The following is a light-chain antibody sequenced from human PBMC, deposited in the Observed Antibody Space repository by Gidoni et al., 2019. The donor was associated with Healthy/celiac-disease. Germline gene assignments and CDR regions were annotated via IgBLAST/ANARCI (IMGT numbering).Light chain of an antibody. CDR1: QDISNY. CDR3: QQYDNLPGFT. J-gene: IGKJ3*01. Sequence: DIQMNQSPSSLSASVGDRVTITCQASQDISNYLNWYQQKPGKAPKILISNLETGVPSRFSGSGSGTDFTFTISSLQPEDIATYYCQQYDNLPGFTFGPGTKVDIK. V-gene: IGKV1-33*01.